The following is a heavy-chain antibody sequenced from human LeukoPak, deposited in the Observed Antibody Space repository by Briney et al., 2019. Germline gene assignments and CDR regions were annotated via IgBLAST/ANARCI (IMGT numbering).Heavy chain of an antibody. Sequence: KVSXKASGYTFTGYYMHWVRQAPGQGLEWMGRINPNSGGTNYAQKFQGRVTMTRDTSISTAYMELSRLRSDDTAVYYCARVRRSDYYDSSGYYYSSFPFDYWGQGTLVTVSS. CDR1: GYTFTGYY. V-gene: IGHV1-2*06. J-gene: IGHJ4*02. CDR3: ARVRRSDYYDSSGYYYSSFPFDY. D-gene: IGHD3-22*01. CDR2: INPNSGGT.